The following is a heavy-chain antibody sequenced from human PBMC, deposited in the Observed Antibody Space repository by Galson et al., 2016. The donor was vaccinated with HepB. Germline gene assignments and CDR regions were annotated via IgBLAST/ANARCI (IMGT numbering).Heavy chain of an antibody. V-gene: IGHV3-33*01. CDR3: ARDLFLGGPVRDP. J-gene: IGHJ5*02. D-gene: IGHD3-16*01. Sequence: SLRLSCAASGFIFSNFGFHWVRQAPGKGLAWVAVMLSDADNKYYAESVKGRFTISRDNSKNTLYLQMNSLRAEDTAVYYCARDLFLGGPVRDPWGQRTLVIVSS. CDR2: MLSDADNK. CDR1: GFIFSNFG.